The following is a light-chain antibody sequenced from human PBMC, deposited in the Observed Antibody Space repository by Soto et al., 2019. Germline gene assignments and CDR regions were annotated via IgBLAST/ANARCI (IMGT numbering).Light chain of an antibody. J-gene: IGKJ5*01. Sequence: EIVLTQSPATLSLSPGERATLSCRASQSIGSYLAWYQQKPGQAPRLLIYDASNRATGIPGRFSGSGSGTDFTLTISSLEPEDFALYYCQQRSNWPPSTFGQGTRLEIK. V-gene: IGKV3-11*01. CDR2: DAS. CDR3: QQRSNWPPST. CDR1: QSIGSY.